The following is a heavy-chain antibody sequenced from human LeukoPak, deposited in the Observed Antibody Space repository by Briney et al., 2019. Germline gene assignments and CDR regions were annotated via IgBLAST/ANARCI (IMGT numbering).Heavy chain of an antibody. CDR3: ARDGRGHWDTSRWYLGNWFDP. CDR2: INPDTGGT. CDR1: GYSFTIYY. Sequence: ASVKVSCKASGYSFTIYYMHWVRQAPGQGPEWMGWINPDTGGTYFAQKFQGRVTSTRDISSTTAYMELSRLRSDDTAVYYCARDGRGHWDTSRWYLGNWFDPWGQGTLVTVSS. D-gene: IGHD6-13*01. J-gene: IGHJ5*02. V-gene: IGHV1-2*02.